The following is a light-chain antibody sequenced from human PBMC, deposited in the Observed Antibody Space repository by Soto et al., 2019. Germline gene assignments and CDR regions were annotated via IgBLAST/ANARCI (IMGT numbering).Light chain of an antibody. V-gene: IGLV2-14*01. J-gene: IGLJ3*02. CDR2: DVS. CDR1: SSDVGGYKH. CDR3: SSYTSSSTVV. Sequence: QSALTQPASVSGSPGQPITISCTGTSSDVGGYKHVSWYQQHPGKAPKLMIYDVSNRPSGVSNRFSGSKSGNTASLTISGLQAEDEADYYCSSYTSSSTVVFGGGTQLTVL.